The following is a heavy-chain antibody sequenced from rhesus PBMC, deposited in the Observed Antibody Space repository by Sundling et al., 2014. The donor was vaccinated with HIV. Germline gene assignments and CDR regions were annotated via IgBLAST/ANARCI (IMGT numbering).Heavy chain of an antibody. CDR2: AYGSTMST. CDR1: GGSISDSYR. J-gene: IGHJ4*01. Sequence: QVQLQESGPGVVKPSETLSLTCGVSGGSISDSYRWTWIRQFPGKGLEWIGYAYGSTMSTNYHPSLKSRVIISKDTSKNQFSLRLSSVTAADTAVYYCATDRGYWRTDYWGQGVLVTVSS. CDR3: ATDRGYWRTDY. D-gene: IGHD2-33*01. V-gene: IGHV4S10*01.